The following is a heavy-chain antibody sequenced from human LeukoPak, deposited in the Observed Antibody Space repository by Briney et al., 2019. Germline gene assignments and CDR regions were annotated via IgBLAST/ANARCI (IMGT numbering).Heavy chain of an antibody. J-gene: IGHJ5*02. D-gene: IGHD3-22*01. Sequence: SGGSLRLSCAASGFTVSSNYMSWVRQAPGKGLEWVAFIRYDGSFKYYADSVKGRFTISRDNSKDTLFLQMNSLRAEDTALYYCAKLPRSSGLPSSWGQGTLVTVSS. V-gene: IGHV3-30*02. CDR1: GFTVSSNY. CDR3: AKLPRSSGLPSS. CDR2: IRYDGSFK.